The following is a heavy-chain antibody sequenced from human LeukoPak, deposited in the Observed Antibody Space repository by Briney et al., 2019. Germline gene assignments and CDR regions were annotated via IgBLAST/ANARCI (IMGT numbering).Heavy chain of an antibody. Sequence: GASVKVSCKASGGTFSSYAISWVRQAPGQGLEWMGGIIPIFGTANYAQKFQGRVTITADESTSTAYMELSSLRSEDTAVYYCARDRAEYQPTKDDAFDIWGQGTMVTVSS. CDR1: GGTFSSYA. V-gene: IGHV1-69*13. CDR3: ARDRAEYQPTKDDAFDI. D-gene: IGHD2-2*01. J-gene: IGHJ3*02. CDR2: IIPIFGTA.